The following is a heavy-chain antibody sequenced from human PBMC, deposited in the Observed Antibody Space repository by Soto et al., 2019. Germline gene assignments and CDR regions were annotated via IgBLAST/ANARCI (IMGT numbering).Heavy chain of an antibody. Sequence: GASVKVSCKASGYTFTNYGFTWVRQAPGQGLEWMGWISTYNGNTKYAQKVQGRLTMTTGTSTSTANMELTSLRSDDTAVYYCARTTVTASYYYMDVWGKGTTVTVSS. J-gene: IGHJ6*03. CDR2: ISTYNGNT. D-gene: IGHD4-17*01. V-gene: IGHV1-18*01. CDR1: GYTFTNYG. CDR3: ARTTVTASYYYMDV.